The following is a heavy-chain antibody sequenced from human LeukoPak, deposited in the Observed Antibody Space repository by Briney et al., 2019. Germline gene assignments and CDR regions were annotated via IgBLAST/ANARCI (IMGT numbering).Heavy chain of an antibody. CDR3: AKGLSYYYDSSGHFGGYYFDY. Sequence: GGTLRLSCAASGFTFSSYGMSWVRQAPGKGLEWVPAISGSGGSTYYADSVKGRFTISRDNSKNTLYLQMNSLRAEDTAVYYCAKGLSYYYDSSGHFGGYYFDYWGQGTLVTVSS. CDR2: ISGSGGST. CDR1: GFTFSSYG. D-gene: IGHD3-22*01. V-gene: IGHV3-23*01. J-gene: IGHJ4*02.